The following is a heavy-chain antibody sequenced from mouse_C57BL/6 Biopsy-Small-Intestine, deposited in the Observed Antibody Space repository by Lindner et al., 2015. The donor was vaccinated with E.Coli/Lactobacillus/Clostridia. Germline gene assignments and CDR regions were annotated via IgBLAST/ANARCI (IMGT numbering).Heavy chain of an antibody. V-gene: IGHV1-82*01. Sequence: VQLQESGPELVKPGASVKISCKASGYAFSSSWMNWVKQRPGKGLEWIGRIYPGDGDTNYNGKFKGKATLTADKSSSTAYMQLSSLTSEDSAVYFCASYGNYDYWGRRHHSHSLL. CDR2: IYPGDGDT. D-gene: IGHD2-1*01. CDR3: ASYGNYDY. J-gene: IGHJ2*01. CDR1: GYAFSSSW.